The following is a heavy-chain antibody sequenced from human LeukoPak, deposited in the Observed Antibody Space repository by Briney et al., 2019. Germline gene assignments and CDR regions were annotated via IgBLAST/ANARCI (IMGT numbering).Heavy chain of an antibody. CDR1: GFTFSSYA. CDR2: ISGSGGST. Sequence: GGSLRLSCAAFGFTFSSYAMSWVRQAPGKGLEWVSAISGSGGSTYYADSVKGRFTISRDNSKNTLYLQMNSLRAEDTAVYYCAKVGSAGWFGELSFDYWGQGTLVTVSS. V-gene: IGHV3-23*01. D-gene: IGHD3-10*01. J-gene: IGHJ4*02. CDR3: AKVGSAGWFGELSFDY.